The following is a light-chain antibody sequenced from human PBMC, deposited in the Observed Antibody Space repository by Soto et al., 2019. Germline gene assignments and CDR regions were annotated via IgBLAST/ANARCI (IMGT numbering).Light chain of an antibody. CDR2: AAS. CDR3: QQLNSYPRT. CDR1: QGISSY. V-gene: IGKV1-9*01. J-gene: IGKJ1*01. Sequence: IQLTQSPSSLSASVGDRVTITCRASQGISSYLAWYQQKPGKAPKLLIYAASTLQSGVPSRFSGSGSATDLTLTISSLQPEDSATYYCQQLNSYPRTFGQGTKVDIK.